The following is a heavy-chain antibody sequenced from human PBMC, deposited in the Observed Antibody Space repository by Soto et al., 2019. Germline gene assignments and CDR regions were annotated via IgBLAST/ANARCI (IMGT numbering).Heavy chain of an antibody. J-gene: IGHJ6*02. CDR1: GFTFTSYA. D-gene: IGHD5-18*01. Sequence: PGGSLRLSCAASGFTFTSYAFTWVRQAPGKGLEWVSAISGTGGSTFYSDSVMGRFTISRDNSKNTLYLQMNSLRAEDTAVYYCARGDTTMITDYYAMDVWGQGTTVTV. V-gene: IGHV3-23*01. CDR3: ARGDTTMITDYYAMDV. CDR2: ISGTGGST.